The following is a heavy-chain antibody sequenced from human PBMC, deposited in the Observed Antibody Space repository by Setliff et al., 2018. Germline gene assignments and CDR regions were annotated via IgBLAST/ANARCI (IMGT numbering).Heavy chain of an antibody. V-gene: IGHV3-11*04. Sequence: GGSLRLSCAASGFRFSDLYMSWVRQVPGKGLEWLSKISGDGNTVNYADSVRGRFTISRDSAKNSLYLQMNSLRAEDTAVYYCTRDVYDFRTGEAGPWGQGARVTVSS. CDR3: TRDVYDFRTGEAGP. D-gene: IGHD3-3*01. CDR1: GFRFSDLY. J-gene: IGHJ5*02. CDR2: ISGDGNTV.